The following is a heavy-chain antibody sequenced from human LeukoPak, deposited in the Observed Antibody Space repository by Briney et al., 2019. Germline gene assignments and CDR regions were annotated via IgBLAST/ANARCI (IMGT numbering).Heavy chain of an antibody. CDR3: ARDGPNDSSGYYFDY. J-gene: IGHJ4*02. Sequence: GGSLRLSCAASGFTFSSYAIHWVRQAPGKGLEWVAVISYDGSNKYYADSVKGRFTISRDNSKNTLYLQMNSLRAEDTAVYYCARDGPNDSSGYYFDYWGQGTLVTVSS. D-gene: IGHD3-22*01. CDR2: ISYDGSNK. CDR1: GFTFSSYA. V-gene: IGHV3-30-3*01.